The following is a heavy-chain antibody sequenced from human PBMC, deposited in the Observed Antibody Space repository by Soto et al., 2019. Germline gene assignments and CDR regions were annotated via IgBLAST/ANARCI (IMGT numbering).Heavy chain of an antibody. CDR2: IYTSARI. CDR3: ARDREAGSNFYYGMDV. CDR1: GADINTYS. D-gene: IGHD6-19*01. Sequence: SETLSLTCSVSGADINTYSWTWIRQPAGKGLEWIGRIYTSARINYNPSLRGRVTLSVDTSTNQVSLKLASVTAADTAVYYCARDREAGSNFYYGMDVWGQGTTVTVSS. J-gene: IGHJ6*02. V-gene: IGHV4-4*07.